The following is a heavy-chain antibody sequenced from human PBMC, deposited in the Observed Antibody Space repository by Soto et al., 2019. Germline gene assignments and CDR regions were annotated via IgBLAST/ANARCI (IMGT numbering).Heavy chain of an antibody. V-gene: IGHV3-66*01. J-gene: IGHJ5*02. CDR3: ARDLVTAAGTKWFDP. CDR1: GFTVSTNY. D-gene: IGHD6-13*01. Sequence: GGSLRLSCAASGFTVSTNYMNWVRQAPGKGLEWVSVIYSGGSTYYADSVKGRFTISRDTSKNTVYLQMNSLRAEDTAMYYCARDLVTAAGTKWFDPWGQGTLVTVSS. CDR2: IYSGGST.